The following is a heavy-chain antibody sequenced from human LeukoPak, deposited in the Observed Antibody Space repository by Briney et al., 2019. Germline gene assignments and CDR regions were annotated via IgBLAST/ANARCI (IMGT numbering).Heavy chain of an antibody. CDR1: GFIFSGYE. V-gene: IGHV3-30*04. CDR3: ARGPFGSCSSTSCYFFDY. Sequence: GGSLRLSCAASGFIFSGYEMHWVRQAPGKGLEWVALISHDGSNEDYADSVKGRFTISRDNAKNTLYLEMNSLSVEDTAVYYCARGPFGSCSSTSCYFFDYWGQGTLVIVSS. D-gene: IGHD2-2*01. J-gene: IGHJ4*02. CDR2: ISHDGSNE.